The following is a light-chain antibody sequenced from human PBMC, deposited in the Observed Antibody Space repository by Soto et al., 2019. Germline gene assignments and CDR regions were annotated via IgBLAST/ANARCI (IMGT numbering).Light chain of an antibody. CDR3: SSYTNINTRACV. J-gene: IGLJ1*01. CDR1: TSDVGGYNY. V-gene: IGLV2-14*01. CDR2: EVS. Sequence: QSALTQPASVSGSPGQSITISCTGTTSDVGGYNYVSWFQQYPGKAPKLKIYEVSNRPSGVSNRFSGSKSGNTASLTISGLQAEDEAEYYCSSYTNINTRACVFGTGTKVTVL.